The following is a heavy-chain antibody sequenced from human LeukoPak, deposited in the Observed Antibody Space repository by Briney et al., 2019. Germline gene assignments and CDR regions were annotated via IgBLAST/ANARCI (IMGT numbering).Heavy chain of an antibody. D-gene: IGHD3-10*01. CDR2: IYTSGST. CDR3: AGSYGSGSYYNDFDY. CDR1: GDSISSGSCY. Sequence: PSETLSLTCTVSGDSISSGSCYWSWIRQPAGKGLGWIGRIYTSGSTNYNPSLKSRVTISVDTSKNQFSLKLSSVTAADTAVYYCAGSYGSGSYYNDFDYWGQGTLVTVSS. V-gene: IGHV4-61*02. J-gene: IGHJ4*02.